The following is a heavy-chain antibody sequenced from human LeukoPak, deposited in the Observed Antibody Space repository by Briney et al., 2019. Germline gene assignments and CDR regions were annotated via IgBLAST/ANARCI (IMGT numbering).Heavy chain of an antibody. V-gene: IGHV3-21*01. Sequence: GGSLRLSCAASGFTFSSYSMNWVRQAPGKGLEWVSSISSSSSYIYYADSVKGRFTISRDNAKNSLYLQMNSLRAEDTAVYYCARCSAGYIRCYYFDYWGQGTLVTVSS. D-gene: IGHD5-24*01. CDR2: ISSSSSYI. J-gene: IGHJ4*02. CDR3: ARCSAGYIRCYYFDY. CDR1: GFTFSSYS.